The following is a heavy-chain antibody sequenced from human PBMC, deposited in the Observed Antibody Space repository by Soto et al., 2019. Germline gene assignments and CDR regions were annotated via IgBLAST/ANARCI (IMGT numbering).Heavy chain of an antibody. D-gene: IGHD2-8*02. J-gene: IGHJ3*01. CDR1: GYTFSTHG. CDR2: ITPYNGNT. CDR3: ARFRDCTGSTCDPSFGFDL. Sequence: QVQLVQSGPEVKKPGASVKVSCRASGYTFSTHGLSWVRQAPGQGLEWMGWITPYNGNTNYEQKIPGRHTMTTDTSTNTGYMEVRRLRSDDTAVYYCARFRDCTGSTCDPSFGFDLWGPGTVVTVSS. V-gene: IGHV1-18*01.